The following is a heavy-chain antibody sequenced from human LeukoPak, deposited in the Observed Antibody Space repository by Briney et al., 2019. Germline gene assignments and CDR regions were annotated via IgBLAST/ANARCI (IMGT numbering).Heavy chain of an antibody. CDR1: GGSISSSSYY. CDR2: IYYSGST. Sequence: SETLSLTCTVSGGSISSSSYYWGWIRQPPGKGLEWIGSIYYSGSTYCNPSLKSRVTISVDTSKNQFSLKLSSVTAADTAVYYCARVGVWGPGGLPSYYYYMDVWGKGTTVTVSS. CDR3: ARVGVWGPGGLPSYYYYMDV. D-gene: IGHD3-16*01. V-gene: IGHV4-39*07. J-gene: IGHJ6*03.